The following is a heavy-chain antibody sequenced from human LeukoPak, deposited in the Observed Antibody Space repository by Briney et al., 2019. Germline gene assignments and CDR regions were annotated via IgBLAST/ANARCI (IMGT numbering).Heavy chain of an antibody. J-gene: IGHJ4*02. D-gene: IGHD5-18*01. Sequence: SETLSLTCTVSGGSISSHYWSWIRQPPGKGLEWIGYIYYSGSTNYNPSLKSRVTISVDTSKNQFSLKLSSVTAADTAVYYCARSLQLWFYFDYWGQGTLVIVSS. V-gene: IGHV4-59*11. CDR2: IYYSGST. CDR1: GGSISSHY. CDR3: ARSLQLWFYFDY.